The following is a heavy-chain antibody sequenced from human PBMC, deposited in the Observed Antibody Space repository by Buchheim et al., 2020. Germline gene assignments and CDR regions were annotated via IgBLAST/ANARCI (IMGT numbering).Heavy chain of an antibody. CDR3: AKEASEGPIAVDVDY. D-gene: IGHD6-19*01. Sequence: QVQLVESGGGVVQPGRSLRLSCAASGFTFSSYGIHWVRQAPGKGLEWVAVISYDGSNKYYADSVKGRFTISRDNSKNTLYLQMNSLRAEDTAVYYCAKEASEGPIAVDVDYWGQGTL. CDR1: GFTFSSYG. V-gene: IGHV3-30*18. CDR2: ISYDGSNK. J-gene: IGHJ4*02.